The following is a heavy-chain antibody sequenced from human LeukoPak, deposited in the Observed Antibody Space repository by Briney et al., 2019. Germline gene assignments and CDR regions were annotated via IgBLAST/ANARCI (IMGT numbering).Heavy chain of an antibody. CDR3: ARDPRYCSGGSCYSVGKYFDY. CDR2: INHSGST. D-gene: IGHD2-15*01. J-gene: IGHJ4*02. V-gene: IGHV4-34*01. Sequence: PSETLSLTCAVYGGSFSGYYWSWIRQPPGKGLEWIGEINHSGSTNYNPSLKSRVTISVDTSKNQFSLKLSSVTAADTAVYYCARDPRYCSGGSCYSVGKYFDYWGQGTLVTVSS. CDR1: GGSFSGYY.